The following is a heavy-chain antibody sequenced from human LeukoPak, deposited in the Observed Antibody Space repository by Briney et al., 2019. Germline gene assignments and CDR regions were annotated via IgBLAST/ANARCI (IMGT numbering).Heavy chain of an antibody. Sequence: SETLSLTCAVYGGSFSGHYWNWIRQPPGKGLEWIGEINHSGSTNYNPSLKSRVTISVDTSKNQFSLKLSSVTAADTAVYYCARGVYGDYPYYYYGMDVWGQGTTVTVSS. V-gene: IGHV4-34*01. D-gene: IGHD4-17*01. CDR1: GGSFSGHY. CDR3: ARGVYGDYPYYYYGMDV. CDR2: INHSGST. J-gene: IGHJ6*02.